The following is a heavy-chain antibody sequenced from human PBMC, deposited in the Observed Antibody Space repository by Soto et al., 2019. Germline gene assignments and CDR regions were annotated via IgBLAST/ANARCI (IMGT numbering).Heavy chain of an antibody. Sequence: QVQLVESGGGVVQPGRSLRLSCAASGFTFSSYGMHWVRQAPGKGLEWVAVISYDGSNKYYADSVKGRFTISRDNSKNTLYLQMNSLRAEDTAVYYCAKDVHSGYESVEYWGQGTLVTVSS. CDR2: ISYDGSNK. CDR3: AKDVHSGYESVEY. J-gene: IGHJ4*02. CDR1: GFTFSSYG. D-gene: IGHD5-12*01. V-gene: IGHV3-30*18.